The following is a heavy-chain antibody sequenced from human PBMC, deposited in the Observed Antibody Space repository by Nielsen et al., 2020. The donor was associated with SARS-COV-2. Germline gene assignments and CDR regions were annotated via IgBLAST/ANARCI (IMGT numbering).Heavy chain of an antibody. CDR2: IFYRGNT. Sequence: SETLSLTCIVSGGSISTGSHNWSWIRQPPGKGLEWIGYIFYRGNTNHNPSIKSRVTISVDTSKNQFSLKVNSVTAADTAVYYCVRIDMATISVDYWGRGTLVTVSS. CDR1: GGSISTGSHN. V-gene: IGHV4-61*01. D-gene: IGHD5-24*01. CDR3: VRIDMATISVDY. J-gene: IGHJ4*02.